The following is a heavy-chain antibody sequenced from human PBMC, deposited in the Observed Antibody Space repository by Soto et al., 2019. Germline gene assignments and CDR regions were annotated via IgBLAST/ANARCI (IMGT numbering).Heavy chain of an antibody. J-gene: IGHJ6*02. V-gene: IGHV3-23*01. Sequence: GGSLRLSCAASGFTFNSYAMSWVRQAPGKGLEWVSAISSRGGRTHYADSVKGRFTISRDNSKNTLYLQMNSLRAEDTAVYYCARDRLRYNWNDFPYYYYGMDVWGQGTTVTVSS. CDR2: ISSRGGRT. CDR1: GFTFNSYA. CDR3: ARDRLRYNWNDFPYYYYGMDV. D-gene: IGHD1-1*01.